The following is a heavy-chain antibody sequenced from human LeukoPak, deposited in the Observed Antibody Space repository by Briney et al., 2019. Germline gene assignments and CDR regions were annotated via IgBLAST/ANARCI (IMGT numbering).Heavy chain of an antibody. Sequence: ASVKVSCKASGYTFTSYGISWVRQAPGQGLEWMGWISAYNGNTNYAQKPQGRVTMTTDTSTSTAYMELRSLRSDDTAVYYCARATTSYDFWSGSSGRWFDPWGQGTLVTVSS. CDR1: GYTFTSYG. J-gene: IGHJ5*02. CDR3: ARATTSYDFWSGSSGRWFDP. V-gene: IGHV1-18*01. D-gene: IGHD3-3*01. CDR2: ISAYNGNT.